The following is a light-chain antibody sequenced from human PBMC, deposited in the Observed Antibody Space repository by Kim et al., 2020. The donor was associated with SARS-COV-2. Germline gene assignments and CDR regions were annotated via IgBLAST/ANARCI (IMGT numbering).Light chain of an antibody. CDR1: QSVSSN. V-gene: IGKV3-15*01. Sequence: LSPGERDTLSCRASQSVSSNLAWYQQKPGQAPRLLIYAASTRATGIPARFSGSGSGTEFTLTISSLQSEDFAVYYCQQYDIWPLTFGGGTKVDIK. CDR3: QQYDIWPLT. J-gene: IGKJ4*01. CDR2: AAS.